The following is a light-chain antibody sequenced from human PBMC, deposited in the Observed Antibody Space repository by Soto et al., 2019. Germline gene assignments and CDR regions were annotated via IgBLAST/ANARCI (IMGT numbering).Light chain of an antibody. CDR1: QNVRKN. CDR2: GAS. Sequence: ETVMTQSPVALSVSPGERAPLFCRAGQNVRKNLAWYQQKPGQAPRLLIYGASSRATGIPDRFSGSGSGTDFTLTISRLEPEDFAVYYCQQYGSSLFGQGTRLEIK. CDR3: QQYGSSL. V-gene: IGKV3-20*01. J-gene: IGKJ5*01.